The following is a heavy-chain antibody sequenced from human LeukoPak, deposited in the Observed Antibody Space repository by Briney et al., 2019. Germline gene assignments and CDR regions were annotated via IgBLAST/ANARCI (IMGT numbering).Heavy chain of an antibody. D-gene: IGHD3-16*01. CDR3: ARNPRLIWDLYFDY. V-gene: IGHV3-74*01. J-gene: IGHJ4*02. CDR1: GFTFSSYW. CDR2: IKTDGSST. Sequence: GGSLRLSCAASGFTFSSYWMHWVRQAPGKGLVWVSHIKTDGSSTNYAESVKGRFTISRDNAKNTVYLQMNSLRAEDTAVYYCARNPRLIWDLYFDYWGQGTLVTVSS.